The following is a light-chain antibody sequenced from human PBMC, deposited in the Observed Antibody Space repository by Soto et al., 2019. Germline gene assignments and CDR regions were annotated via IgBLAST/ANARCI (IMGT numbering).Light chain of an antibody. CDR3: QQYGRSPPYT. CDR1: QSVSSSY. V-gene: IGKV3-20*01. CDR2: GAS. J-gene: IGKJ2*01. Sequence: IVLTPSPGTLSLSPGERATLSCRASQSVSSSYLAWYQQKPGQAPRLLIYGASSRATGIPDRFSGSGSGTDFTLTMSRLEPEDFAVYYCQQYGRSPPYTFGQGTKLEIK.